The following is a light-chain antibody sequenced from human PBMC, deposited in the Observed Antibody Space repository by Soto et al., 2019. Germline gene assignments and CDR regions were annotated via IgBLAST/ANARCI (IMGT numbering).Light chain of an antibody. J-gene: IGKJ1*01. CDR1: ETINNY. CDR3: QQSYTTPWT. Sequence: DIRMTQSPSSLSVSVGDGVTITCRASETINNYLNWYQQKPGRAPKLLIHAASTLQSGVPSRFSGSGSGTDFTLTISSLQPEDFATYSCQQSYTTPWTFVLGTRVEI. CDR2: AAS. V-gene: IGKV1-39*01.